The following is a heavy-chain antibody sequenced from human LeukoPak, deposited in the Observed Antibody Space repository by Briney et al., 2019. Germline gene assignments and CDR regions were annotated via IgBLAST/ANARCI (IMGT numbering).Heavy chain of an antibody. CDR3: ARGWELHSAPAE. J-gene: IGHJ4*02. D-gene: IGHD1-26*01. Sequence: SVKVSCKTSGGTFSSYAISWVRQAPGQRPEWMGGIVPMFGTANYAQKFQGRLTITTDESTSTAYMELSSLRSEDTAVYFCARGWELHSAPAEWGQGTLVTVSS. CDR2: IVPMFGTA. CDR1: GGTFSSYA. V-gene: IGHV1-69*05.